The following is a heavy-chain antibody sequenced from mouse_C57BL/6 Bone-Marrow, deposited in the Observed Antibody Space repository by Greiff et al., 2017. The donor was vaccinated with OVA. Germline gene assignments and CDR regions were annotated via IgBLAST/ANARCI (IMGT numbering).Heavy chain of an antibody. CDR2: IYPGDGDT. Sequence: VQLQQSGAELVKPGASVKISCKASGYAFSSYWMNWVKQRPGKGLEWIGQIYPGDGDTNYNGKFKGKATLTADKSSSTAYMQLSSLTSEDSAVYFCARKAYYYGSSLVSWFAYWGQGTLVTVSA. D-gene: IGHD1-1*01. CDR3: ARKAYYYGSSLVSWFAY. CDR1: GYAFSSYW. J-gene: IGHJ3*01. V-gene: IGHV1-80*01.